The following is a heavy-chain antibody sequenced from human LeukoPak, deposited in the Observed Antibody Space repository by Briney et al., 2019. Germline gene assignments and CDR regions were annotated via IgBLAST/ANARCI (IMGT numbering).Heavy chain of an antibody. D-gene: IGHD4/OR15-4a*01. CDR3: ARIPHGAGYYYYMDV. CDR2: IYTSGST. Sequence: KPSETLSLTCTVSGGSISSYYWSWIRQPAGKGLEWIGRIYTSGSTNYNPSLKSRVTMSVDTSKNQFSLKLSSVTAADTAVYYCARIPHGAGYYYYMDVWGKGTTVTVSS. V-gene: IGHV4-4*07. CDR1: GGSISSYY. J-gene: IGHJ6*03.